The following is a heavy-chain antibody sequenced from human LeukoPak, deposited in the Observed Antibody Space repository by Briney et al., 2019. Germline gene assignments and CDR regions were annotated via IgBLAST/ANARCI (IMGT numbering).Heavy chain of an antibody. V-gene: IGHV1-24*01. J-gene: IGHJ4*02. D-gene: IGHD3-3*01. CDR2: FDPEQAKT. Sequence: ASVKLSCKVSGNSLTDLNIQWVRQAPGKGLECMGGFDPEQAKTVYAENFQGRVIMTEDPSTDTAYMELSSLGSEDTAIYYCATRSGDFWSGYENWGQGTLVIVSS. CDR3: ATRSGDFWSGYEN. CDR1: GNSLTDLN.